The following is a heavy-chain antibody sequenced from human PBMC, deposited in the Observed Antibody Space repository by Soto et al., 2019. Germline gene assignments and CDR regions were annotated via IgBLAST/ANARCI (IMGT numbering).Heavy chain of an antibody. CDR3: ARQPPGLTMVDY. Sequence: ASETLSLTCTVSGGSISSSSFYWGWIRQPPGKGLEWIGSIYYSGSTYYNPSLKSRVTISVDTSKNQFSLKLSSVTAADTAVYYCARQPPGLTMVDYWGQGTLVTVSS. V-gene: IGHV4-39*01. CDR1: GGSISSSSFY. D-gene: IGHD3-10*01. CDR2: IYYSGST. J-gene: IGHJ4*02.